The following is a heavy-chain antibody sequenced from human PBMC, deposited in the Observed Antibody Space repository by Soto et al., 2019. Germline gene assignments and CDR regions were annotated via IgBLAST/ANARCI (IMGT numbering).Heavy chain of an antibody. CDR3: ARSMHYSDGSNYSPFDY. Sequence: GGSLRLSCVDTGFSVSSNFMGWIRQAPGKGLEWVSVIYSGGGTYYADSVKGRFTISRDNSKNTLYLQMNSLRAEDTAVYYCARSMHYSDGSNYSPFDYWGQGT. CDR2: IYSGGGT. J-gene: IGHJ4*02. CDR1: GFSVSSNF. D-gene: IGHD3-22*01. V-gene: IGHV3-53*01.